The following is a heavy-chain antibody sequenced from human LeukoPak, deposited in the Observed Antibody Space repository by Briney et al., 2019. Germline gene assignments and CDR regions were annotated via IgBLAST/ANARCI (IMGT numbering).Heavy chain of an antibody. J-gene: IGHJ4*02. Sequence: PSETLSLTCAVPGGSISSSDWWSWVRQPPGKGLEWLGQIYYSGSTNYNPSLKSRVTISVDKSKNQFSLKLSSVTAADTAVYYCARVSGSYFDYWGQGTLVTVSS. D-gene: IGHD1-26*01. V-gene: IGHV4-4*02. CDR2: IYYSGST. CDR1: GGSISSSDW. CDR3: ARVSGSYFDY.